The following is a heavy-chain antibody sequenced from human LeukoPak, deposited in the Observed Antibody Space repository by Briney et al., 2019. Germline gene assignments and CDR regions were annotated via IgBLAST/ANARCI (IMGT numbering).Heavy chain of an antibody. CDR3: ARDPDYDFWSGYPSTAAAGTK. J-gene: IGHJ4*02. D-gene: IGHD3-3*01. Sequence: SETLSLTCTVSGVSISSGSYHWSWIRQPAGKGLEWIGRIYTSGSTNYNPSLKSRVTISVDTSKNQFSLKLSSVTAADTAVYYCARDPDYDFWSGYPSTAAAGTKWGQGTLVTVSS. CDR1: GVSISSGSYH. CDR2: IYTSGST. V-gene: IGHV4-61*02.